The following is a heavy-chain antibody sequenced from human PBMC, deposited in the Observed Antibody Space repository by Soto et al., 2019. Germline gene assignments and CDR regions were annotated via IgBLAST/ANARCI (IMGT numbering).Heavy chain of an antibody. CDR3: ARDEMVRGVINPYYYYYYMDV. D-gene: IGHD3-10*01. V-gene: IGHV4-30-4*01. Sequence: SETLSLTCTVSGGSISSVDYYWSWIRQPPGKGLEWIGYIYYSGSTYYNPSLKSRVTISVDTSKNQFSLKLSSVTAADTAVYYCARDEMVRGVINPYYYYYYMDVWGKGTTVTVSS. CDR1: GGSISSVDYY. J-gene: IGHJ6*03. CDR2: IYYSGST.